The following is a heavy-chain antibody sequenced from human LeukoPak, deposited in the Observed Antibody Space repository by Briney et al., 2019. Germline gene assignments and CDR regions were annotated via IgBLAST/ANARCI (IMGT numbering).Heavy chain of an antibody. CDR2: INPNSGGT. D-gene: IGHD2-2*01. CDR3: AREYCSSTSCPLDP. Sequence: GALVKVSCKASGYTFTGYYMHWVRQAPGQGLEWMGWINPNSGGTNYAQKFQGRVTMTRDTSISTAYTELSRLRSDDTAVYYCAREYCSSTSCPLDPWGQGTLVTVSS. V-gene: IGHV1-2*02. CDR1: GYTFTGYY. J-gene: IGHJ5*02.